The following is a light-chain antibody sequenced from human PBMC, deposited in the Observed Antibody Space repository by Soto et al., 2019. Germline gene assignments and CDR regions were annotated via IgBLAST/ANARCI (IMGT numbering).Light chain of an antibody. CDR3: QQYDRSPYT. CDR2: GAT. V-gene: IGKV3-20*01. CDR1: QIVNSND. Sequence: EIVLTQSPDTLSLSPGERATLSCRASQIVNSNDLAWYQHKPGQAPRLLIYGATSRHGGIPHKFSGSGSGTDITFTTSRLEPGDFAVYYWQQYDRSPYTFGQGTKLEI. J-gene: IGKJ2*01.